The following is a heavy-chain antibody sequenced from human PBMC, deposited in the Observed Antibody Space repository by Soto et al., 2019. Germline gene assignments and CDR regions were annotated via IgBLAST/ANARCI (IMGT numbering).Heavy chain of an antibody. Sequence: SQTLSLTCAISGDSVSSNSAAWNWIRQSPSRGLEWLGRTYYRSKWYNDYAVSVKSRITINPDTSKNQFSLQLNSVTPEHTAVHYCARSIAVAKANWFDPWGQGTLVTVSS. CDR3: ARSIAVAKANWFDP. CDR2: TYYRSKWYN. V-gene: IGHV6-1*01. J-gene: IGHJ5*02. D-gene: IGHD6-19*01. CDR1: GDSVSSNSAA.